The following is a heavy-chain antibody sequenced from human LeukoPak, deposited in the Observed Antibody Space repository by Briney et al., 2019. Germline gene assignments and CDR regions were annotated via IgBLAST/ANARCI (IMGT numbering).Heavy chain of an antibody. D-gene: IGHD6-13*01. J-gene: IGHJ4*02. V-gene: IGHV1-46*01. CDR1: GYTFTSYY. Sequence: ASVKVSCKASGYTFTSYYMHWVRQAPGQGLEWMGIINPSGGSTSYAQKFQGRVTMTRDTSTSTVYMELSSLRSEVTAVYYCAREERYSSSWYMYYFDYWGQGTLVTVSS. CDR3: AREERYSSSWYMYYFDY. CDR2: INPSGGST.